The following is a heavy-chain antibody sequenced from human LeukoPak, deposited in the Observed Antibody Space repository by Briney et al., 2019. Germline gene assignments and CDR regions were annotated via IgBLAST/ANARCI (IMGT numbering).Heavy chain of an antibody. CDR3: ARDLRYGSGQTWFDP. J-gene: IGHJ5*02. CDR1: VYTFTRYY. Sequence: ASVKVSCKASVYTFTRYYMHWVRQAPGQGLEWMGIINPSGGSTNNAQKLQDRVTMTRDTSTSTVYMELSSLRSEDTAVYYCARDLRYGSGQTWFDPWGQGTLVTVSS. CDR2: INPSGGST. V-gene: IGHV1-46*01. D-gene: IGHD3-10*01.